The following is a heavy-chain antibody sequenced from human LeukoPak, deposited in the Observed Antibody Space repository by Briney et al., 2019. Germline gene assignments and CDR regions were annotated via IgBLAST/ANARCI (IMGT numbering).Heavy chain of an antibody. Sequence: GASVKVSCKASGYTLTSYYLHWVRQAPGQGLEWMAIINPSGDTTSHAQKFQGRVTMTRDTSASTVYMELSSLRSDDTAVYYCARASRRTQNVFDYWGQGTLVTVSS. CDR1: GYTLTSYY. J-gene: IGHJ4*02. V-gene: IGHV1-46*01. CDR2: INPSGDTT. CDR3: ARASRRTQNVFDY.